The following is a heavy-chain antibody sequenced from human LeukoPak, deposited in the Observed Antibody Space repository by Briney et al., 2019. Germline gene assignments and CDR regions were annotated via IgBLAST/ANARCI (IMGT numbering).Heavy chain of an antibody. D-gene: IGHD4-17*01. CDR1: GFTVSSDY. CDR3: ARVTTVTSRNWYFDL. J-gene: IGHJ2*01. Sequence: GGSLSLSCAASGFTVSSDYMSWVRQAPGKGLEWVSIIYSGGSTYYTDSVKGRFTMSRDNSKNTLFLQMNSLRAEDTAVYFCARVTTVTSRNWYFDLWGRGTLVTVSS. CDR2: IYSGGST. V-gene: IGHV3-53*01.